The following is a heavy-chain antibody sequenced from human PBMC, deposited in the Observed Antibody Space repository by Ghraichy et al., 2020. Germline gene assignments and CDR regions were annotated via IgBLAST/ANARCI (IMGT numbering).Heavy chain of an antibody. D-gene: IGHD4-17*01. V-gene: IGHV3-74*01. Sequence: GGSLRLSCAASGFTFSAYWMHWVRQAPGTGPVWVSRINSDGSSTTYADSVKGRFTISRDNAKNTLYLQMNSLRADDTAVYYCASNRQVNGEGASDYWGQGPLSPVPS. J-gene: IGHJ4*02. CDR3: ASNRQVNGEGASDY. CDR2: INSDGSST. CDR1: GFTFSAYW.